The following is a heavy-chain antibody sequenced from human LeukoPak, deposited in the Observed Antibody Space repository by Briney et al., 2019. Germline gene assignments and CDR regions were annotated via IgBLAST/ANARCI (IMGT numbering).Heavy chain of an antibody. J-gene: IGHJ4*02. V-gene: IGHV3-48*01. CDR3: ARKGYSGYGFDY. D-gene: IGHD5-12*01. CDR1: GFTFSSYS. CDR2: ISSSSTI. Sequence: PGGSLRLSCAASGFTFSSYSMNWVRQAPGKGLEWVSYISSSSTIYYADSVKGRFTISRDNAKNSLYLQMNSLRAEDTAVYYCARKGYSGYGFDYWGQGTLVTVSS.